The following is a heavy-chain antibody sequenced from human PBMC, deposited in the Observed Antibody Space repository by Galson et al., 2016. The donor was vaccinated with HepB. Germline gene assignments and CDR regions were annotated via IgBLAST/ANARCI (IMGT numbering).Heavy chain of an antibody. CDR2: IYYSGST. J-gene: IGHJ5*02. Sequence: SETLSLTCSVSGGSIKTYYWSWIRQPPGKGLEWIGYIYYSGSTNYNPSLKSRVTISVDTSKNQFSLKLSSVTAADTAVYYCARDFHRFDPGGQGTLVTVSS. CDR3: ARDFHRFDP. CDR1: GGSIKTYY. V-gene: IGHV4-59*01.